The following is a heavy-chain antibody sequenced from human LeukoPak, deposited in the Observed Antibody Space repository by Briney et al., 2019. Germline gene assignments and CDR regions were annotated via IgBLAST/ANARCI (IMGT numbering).Heavy chain of an antibody. Sequence: ASVKVSCKASGYTFTGYYMHWVRQAPGQGLEWMGWINPNSGGTNYAQKFQGRVTMTRDTSISTAYMGLSRLRSDDTAVYYCARARGYSSSWTDYWGQGTLVTVSS. V-gene: IGHV1-2*02. CDR2: INPNSGGT. D-gene: IGHD6-13*01. CDR3: ARARGYSSSWTDY. CDR1: GYTFTGYY. J-gene: IGHJ4*02.